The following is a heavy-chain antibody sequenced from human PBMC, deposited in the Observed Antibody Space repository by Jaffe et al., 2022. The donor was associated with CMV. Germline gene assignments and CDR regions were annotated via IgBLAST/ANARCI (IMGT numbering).Heavy chain of an antibody. Sequence: QVQLQQWGAGLLKPSETLSLTCTVYGGSFTGYYWTWIRLPPGKGLEWIGEINHSGSTNYNPSLKNRATILIDTSKKQFSLKLTSVTAADTAVYYCGRPYGSGTYQWFDLWGQGTLVTVSS. CDR1: GGSFTGYY. V-gene: IGHV4-34*02. D-gene: IGHD3-10*01. J-gene: IGHJ5*02. CDR3: GRPYGSGTYQWFDL. CDR2: INHSGST.